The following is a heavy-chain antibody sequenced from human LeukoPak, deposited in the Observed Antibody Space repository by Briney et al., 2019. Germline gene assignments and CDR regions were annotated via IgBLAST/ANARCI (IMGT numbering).Heavy chain of an antibody. D-gene: IGHD1-26*01. CDR2: INPNSGGT. CDR3: ARDRGSYPQYYFDY. V-gene: IGHV1-2*02. CDR1: GYTFTGYY. J-gene: IGHJ4*02. Sequence: ASVKVSCKASGYTFTGYYMHWVRQAPGQGLECMGWINPNSGGTNYAQKFQGRVTMTRDTSISTAYMELSRLRSDDTAVYYCARDRGSYPQYYFDYWGQGTLVTVSS.